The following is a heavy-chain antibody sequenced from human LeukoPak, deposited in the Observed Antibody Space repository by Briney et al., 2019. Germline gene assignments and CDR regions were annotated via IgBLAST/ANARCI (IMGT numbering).Heavy chain of an antibody. J-gene: IGHJ4*02. CDR3: AREGFTEDTPLALDY. CDR1: GFTFDDYA. Sequence: TGGSLRLSCAASGFTFDDYAMHWVRQAPGKGLELVSLISGDASGRYYAASVKGRFTISRDNSKNTLYLEMNSLRAEDTAMYYCAREGFTEDTPLALDYWGQGTLVTVSS. D-gene: IGHD5-18*01. CDR2: ISGDASGR. V-gene: IGHV3-43*02.